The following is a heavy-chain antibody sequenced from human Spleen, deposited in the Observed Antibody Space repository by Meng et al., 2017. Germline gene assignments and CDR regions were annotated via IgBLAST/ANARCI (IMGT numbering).Heavy chain of an antibody. Sequence: QGPRVQSGAEVSNPVSSRKGSCKASGYTFTGYVISCVRKASGQGLEWMGWISAYNSNTNYAQKLQGRVTRTTDTSTSTAYMDLRSLRSDDTAVYYCARDPGVLRYVDWLSNDYWGQGTLVTVSS. CDR3: ARDPGVLRYVDWLSNDY. V-gene: IGHV1-18*01. D-gene: IGHD3-9*01. CDR2: ISAYNSNT. J-gene: IGHJ4*02. CDR1: GYTFTGYV.